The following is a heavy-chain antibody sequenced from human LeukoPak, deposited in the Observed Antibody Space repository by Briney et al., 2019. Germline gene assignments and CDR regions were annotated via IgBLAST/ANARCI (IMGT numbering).Heavy chain of an antibody. D-gene: IGHD3-10*01. CDR3: ARGHPLWFGELLYPSDY. J-gene: IGHJ4*02. CDR2: ISSSSSIV. V-gene: IGHV3-48*01. CDR1: GFTFNSYN. Sequence: GGSLRLSCGASGFTFNSYNMNWVRQAPGKGLEWVSYISSSSSIVYYTDSVKGRFTISRDNSKNTLYLQMNSLRAEDTAVYYCARGHPLWFGELLYPSDYWGQGTLVTVSS.